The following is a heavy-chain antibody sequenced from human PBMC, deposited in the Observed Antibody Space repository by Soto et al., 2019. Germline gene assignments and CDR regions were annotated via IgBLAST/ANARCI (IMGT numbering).Heavy chain of an antibody. CDR1: GGTFSSYA. CDR2: ISPIFGTA. Sequence: QVQLVQSGAEVKKPGSSVKVSCKASGGTFSSYAISWVRQAPGQGLESMGGISPIFGTANYAQKFLGRVTISADKSTSTAYMELSSLRTEDTAVYYCARERPPYYYYGMDVWGQGTTVTGSS. J-gene: IGHJ6*02. CDR3: ARERPPYYYYGMDV. V-gene: IGHV1-69*06.